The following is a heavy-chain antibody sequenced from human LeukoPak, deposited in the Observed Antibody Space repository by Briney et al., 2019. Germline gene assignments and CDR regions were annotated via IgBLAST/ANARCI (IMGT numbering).Heavy chain of an antibody. V-gene: IGHV3-23*01. CDR2: ISGSGGRT. J-gene: IGHJ3*02. Sequence: GGSLRLSCAASGFTFSSYSMNWVRQAPGKGLEWVSAISGSGGRTYYADSVKGRFTISRDNSKNTLYLQMNSLRAEDTAVYYCAKDFTIFGVVAYAFDIWGQGTMVTVSS. CDR3: AKDFTIFGVVAYAFDI. CDR1: GFTFSSYS. D-gene: IGHD3-3*01.